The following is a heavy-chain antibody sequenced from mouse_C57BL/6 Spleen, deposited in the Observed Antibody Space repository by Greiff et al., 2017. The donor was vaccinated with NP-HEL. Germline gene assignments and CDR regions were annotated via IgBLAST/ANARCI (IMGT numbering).Heavy chain of an antibody. D-gene: IGHD2-3*01. Sequence: VQLQQPGAELVMPGASVKLSCKASGYTFTSYWMHWVKQRPGQGLEWIGEIDPSDSYTNYNQKFKGKSTLTVDKSSSTAYMQLSSLTSEDSAVYYCARRDGSYYWYFDGWGTGTTVTVSS. CDR1: GYTFTSYW. CDR3: ARRDGSYYWYFDG. V-gene: IGHV1-69*01. CDR2: IDPSDSYT. J-gene: IGHJ1*03.